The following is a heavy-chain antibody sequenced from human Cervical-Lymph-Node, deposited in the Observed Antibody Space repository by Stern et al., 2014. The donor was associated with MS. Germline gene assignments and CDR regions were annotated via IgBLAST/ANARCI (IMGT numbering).Heavy chain of an antibody. Sequence: VQLVESGGGLVQPVGSLRLSCVASGVSFGTSWMSWVRQPPGRGLEWVANIRQDGYDKFYVDSVKGRFTISRDNARNSLYLQMNSLTVADTAVYYCARDRRAFLDYWGQGTHVAVSS. D-gene: IGHD2/OR15-2a*01. J-gene: IGHJ4*02. CDR2: IRQDGYDK. CDR1: GVSFGTSW. V-gene: IGHV3-7*01. CDR3: ARDRRAFLDY.